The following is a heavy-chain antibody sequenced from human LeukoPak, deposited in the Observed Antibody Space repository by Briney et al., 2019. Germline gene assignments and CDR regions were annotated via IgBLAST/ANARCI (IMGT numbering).Heavy chain of an antibody. Sequence: SEILSLTCTVSGGSISSYYWSWIRQPAGKGLEWIGRIYTSGSTNYNPSLKSRVTMSVDTSKNQFSLKLSSVTAADTAVYYCARGKDGSSWYWFDYWGQGTLVTVSS. CDR2: IYTSGST. J-gene: IGHJ4*02. V-gene: IGHV4-4*07. CDR3: ARGKDGSSWYWFDY. CDR1: GGSISSYY. D-gene: IGHD6-13*01.